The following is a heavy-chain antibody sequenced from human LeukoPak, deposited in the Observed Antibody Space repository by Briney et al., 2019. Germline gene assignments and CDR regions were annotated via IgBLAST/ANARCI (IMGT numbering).Heavy chain of an antibody. CDR3: ARGTTVTPTEFDY. Sequence: GGSLRLSCAASGFTFSSYSMNWVRQAPGKGLDWVSSISSSSSYIYYADSVKGRFTISRDNAKNSLYLQMNSLRAEDTAVYYCARGTTVTPTEFDYWGQGTLVTASS. D-gene: IGHD4-11*01. J-gene: IGHJ4*02. CDR1: GFTFSSYS. V-gene: IGHV3-21*01. CDR2: ISSSSSYI.